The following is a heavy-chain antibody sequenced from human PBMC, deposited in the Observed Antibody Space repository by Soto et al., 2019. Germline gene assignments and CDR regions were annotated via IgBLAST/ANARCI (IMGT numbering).Heavy chain of an antibody. CDR3: ISGYYTWFDP. D-gene: IGHD3-3*01. CDR1: GYTFSTYW. Sequence: GESLKISCKGSGYTFSTYWIGWLRQMPGKGLEWMGIIYPGDSETRYSPSFQGRVTISADKSISTAYLQWSSLKASDTAMYYCISGYYTWFDPWGHGTLVTVSS. J-gene: IGHJ5*02. CDR2: IYPGDSET. V-gene: IGHV5-51*01.